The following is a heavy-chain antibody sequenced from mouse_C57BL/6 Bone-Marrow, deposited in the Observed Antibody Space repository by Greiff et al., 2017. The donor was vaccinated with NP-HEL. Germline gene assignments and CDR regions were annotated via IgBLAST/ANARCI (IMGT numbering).Heavy chain of an antibody. CDR2: IWSGGST. CDR1: GFSLTSYG. Sequence: VKVVESGPGLVQPSQSLSITCTVSGFSLTSYGVHWVRQPPGKGLEWLGVIWSGGSTDYNAAFISRLSISKDNSKSQVFFKMNSLQADDTAIYYCAKRGTNYYGSAWFAYWGQGTLVTVSA. J-gene: IGHJ3*01. CDR3: AKRGTNYYGSAWFAY. V-gene: IGHV2-4*01. D-gene: IGHD1-1*01.